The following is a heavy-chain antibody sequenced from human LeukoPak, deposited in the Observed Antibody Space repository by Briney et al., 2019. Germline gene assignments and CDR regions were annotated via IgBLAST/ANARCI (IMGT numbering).Heavy chain of an antibody. D-gene: IGHD3-22*01. CDR1: GYTFTSYD. CDR3: ARGGRYDSSGYPFDY. Sequence: ASMKVSCKASGYTFTSYDINWVRQATGQGLEWMGWMNPNSGNTGYAQKFQGRVTITRNTSISTAYMELSSLRSEDTAVYYCARGGRYDSSGYPFDYWGQGTLVTVSS. CDR2: MNPNSGNT. J-gene: IGHJ4*02. V-gene: IGHV1-8*03.